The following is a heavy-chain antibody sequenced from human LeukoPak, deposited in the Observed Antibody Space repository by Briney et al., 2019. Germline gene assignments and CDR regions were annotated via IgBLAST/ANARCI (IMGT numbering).Heavy chain of an antibody. Sequence: SVKVSCKASGGTFSSYAISWVRQAPGQGLEWMGGIIPIFGTANYAQKFQGRVTITADKSTSTAYMELSSLRSEDTAVYYCARDPVTRHAFDIWGQGTMVTVSS. J-gene: IGHJ3*02. CDR2: IIPIFGTA. CDR1: GGTFSSYA. CDR3: ARDPVTRHAFDI. D-gene: IGHD3-10*01. V-gene: IGHV1-69*06.